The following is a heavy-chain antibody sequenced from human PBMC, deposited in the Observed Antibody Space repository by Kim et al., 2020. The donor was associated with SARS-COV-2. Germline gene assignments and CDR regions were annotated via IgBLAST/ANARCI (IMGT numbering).Heavy chain of an antibody. CDR3: ARGLYRKYGTDV. Sequence: GGSLRLSCAASGFTFSDYWMHWVRQAPGKGLVWVSRIKSDGSSTNYADSVKGRFTISRDNAKTTVYLQMNSLRAEDTAVYYCARGLYRKYGTDVWGQGTTVTVSS. J-gene: IGHJ6*02. CDR2: IKSDGSST. CDR1: GFTFSDYW. V-gene: IGHV3-74*01.